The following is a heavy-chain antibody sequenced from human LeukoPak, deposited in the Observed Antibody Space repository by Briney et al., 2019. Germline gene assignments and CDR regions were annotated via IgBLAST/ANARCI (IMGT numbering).Heavy chain of an antibody. Sequence: GTSLRLSCVASGFTLSSCGMHWVRQAPGKGLEWVAVITYDGITTYSDDSVKGLFTISRDTSKSTLHLQMNNLRPEDTAVYFCVKEQGSGYYRTADYWGQGTLVTVSS. D-gene: IGHD3-10*01. CDR2: ITYDGITT. CDR1: GFTLSSCG. V-gene: IGHV3-30*18. CDR3: VKEQGSGYYRTADY. J-gene: IGHJ4*02.